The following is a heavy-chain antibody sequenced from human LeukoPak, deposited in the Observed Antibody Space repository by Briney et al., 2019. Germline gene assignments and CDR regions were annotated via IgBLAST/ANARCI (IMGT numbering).Heavy chain of an antibody. CDR3: ARDWSYASQVGPASIAARHPAVPVDY. J-gene: IGHJ4*02. CDR1: GYTFTSYG. V-gene: IGHV1-18*01. D-gene: IGHD6-6*01. Sequence: GASVTVSCKASGYTFTSYGISWVRQAPGQGLEWMGWISAYNGNTNYAQKLQGRVTMTTDISTSTAYMELRSLRSDDTAVYYCARDWSYASQVGPASIAARHPAVPVDYWGQGTLVTVSS. CDR2: ISAYNGNT.